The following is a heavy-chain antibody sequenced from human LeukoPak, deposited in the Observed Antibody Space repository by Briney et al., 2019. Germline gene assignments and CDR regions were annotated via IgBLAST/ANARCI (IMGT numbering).Heavy chain of an antibody. J-gene: IGHJ6*02. CDR2: IYHSGST. CDR1: GGSISSSNW. V-gene: IGHV4-4*02. CDR3: ARDKAAAADYYYYGMDV. D-gene: IGHD6-13*01. Sequence: SETLSLTCAVSGGSISSSNWWSWVRQPPGNGLEWIGEIYHSGSTNYNPSLKSRVTISVDKSKNQFSLKLSSVTAADTAVYYCARDKAAAADYYYYGMDVWGQGTTVTVSS.